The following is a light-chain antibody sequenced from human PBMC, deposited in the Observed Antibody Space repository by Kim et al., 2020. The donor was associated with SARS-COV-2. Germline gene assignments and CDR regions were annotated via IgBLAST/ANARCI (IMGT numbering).Light chain of an antibody. V-gene: IGLV2-23*02. Sequence: PGTSITTPCTGTSSDVGKYNFVSWYQHHPGKAPKLMIYEVSERPSGVSNRFSGSKSGDTASLTISGLQAEDEADYHCCSYAGSTWVFGGGTQLTVL. CDR1: SSDVGKYNF. CDR2: EVS. J-gene: IGLJ3*02. CDR3: CSYAGSTWV.